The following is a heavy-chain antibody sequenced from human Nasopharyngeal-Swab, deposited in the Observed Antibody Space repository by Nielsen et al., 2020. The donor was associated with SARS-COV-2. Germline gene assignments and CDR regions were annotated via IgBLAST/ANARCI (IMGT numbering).Heavy chain of an antibody. V-gene: IGHV3-64*01. D-gene: IGHD4-17*01. Sequence: GRSLRLSCAASGFTFSSYAMHWVRQAPGKGLEYVSAISSNGGSTYYANSVKGRFTISRDNSKNTLYLQMGSLRAEDMAVYYCARGTVTTTPHFDYWGQGTLVTVSS. CDR3: ARGTVTTTPHFDY. CDR2: ISSNGGST. J-gene: IGHJ4*02. CDR1: GFTFSSYA.